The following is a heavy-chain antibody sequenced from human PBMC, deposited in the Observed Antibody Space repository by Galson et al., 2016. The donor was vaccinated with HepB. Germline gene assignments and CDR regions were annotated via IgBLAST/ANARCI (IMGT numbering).Heavy chain of an antibody. CDR1: GFNFNGFA. D-gene: IGHD3-10*01. Sequence: LRLSCAASGFNFNGFAMHWVRQVPGKGLEWVSAITWNSNNIQYADSVKGRFTISRDNAKNSLYLQMNSLRPDDTAFYYCTKGLPYGTTWVGAFDYWGQGVLVTVSS. CDR2: ITWNSNNI. CDR3: TKGLPYGTTWVGAFDY. V-gene: IGHV3-9*01. J-gene: IGHJ4*02.